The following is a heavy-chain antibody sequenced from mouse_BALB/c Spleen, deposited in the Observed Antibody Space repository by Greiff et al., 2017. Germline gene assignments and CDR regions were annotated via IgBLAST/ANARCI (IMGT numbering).Heavy chain of an antibody. Sequence: QVHVKQSGPQLVRPGASVKISCKASGYSFTSYWMHWVKQRPGQGLEWIGMIDPSDSETRLNQKFKDKATLTVDKSSSTAYMQLSSPTSEDSAVYYCARGGDFDYWGQGTTLTVSS. CDR1: GYSFTSYW. J-gene: IGHJ2*01. CDR3: ARGGDFDY. D-gene: IGHD1-1*02. CDR2: IDPSDSET. V-gene: IGHV1S127*01.